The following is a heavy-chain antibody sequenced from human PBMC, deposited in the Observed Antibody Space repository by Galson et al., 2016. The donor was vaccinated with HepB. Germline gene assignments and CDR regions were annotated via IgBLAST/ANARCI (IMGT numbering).Heavy chain of an antibody. V-gene: IGHV1-3*01. CDR3: ARDAACSIFGVVVRNFDY. Sequence: SVKVSCKASGYAFTGHLIHWVRQAPGQRPEWMGWINPGARNSKYSLSFQGRVTITNDTSASTAYMELTSLTSEDTAVYFCARDAACSIFGVVVRNFDYWGQGTLVTVSS. CDR2: INPGARNS. J-gene: IGHJ4*02. D-gene: IGHD3-3*01. CDR1: GYAFTGHL.